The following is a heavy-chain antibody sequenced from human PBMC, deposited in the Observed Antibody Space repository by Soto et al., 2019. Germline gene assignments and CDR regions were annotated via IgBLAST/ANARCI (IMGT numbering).Heavy chain of an antibody. Sequence: GASVKVSCKAGGYTFSDYYIQWVRQAPGQGLEYMGWISPKSGGAAYAQKFRGRVTMTRDTSVNLAYLHLSSLTSDERSVYSSGWYLYWGPGTLVTVSS. CDR3: GWYLY. D-gene: IGHD6-13*01. J-gene: IGHJ4*02. V-gene: IGHV1-2*02. CDR2: ISPKSGGA. CDR1: GYTFSDYY.